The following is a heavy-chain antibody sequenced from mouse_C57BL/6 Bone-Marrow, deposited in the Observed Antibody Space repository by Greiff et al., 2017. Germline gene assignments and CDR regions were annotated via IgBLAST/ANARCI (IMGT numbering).Heavy chain of an antibody. CDR1: GYTFTEYT. CDR2: FYPGSGSI. D-gene: IGHD2-5*01. J-gene: IGHJ3*01. Sequence: VQLHQSGAELVKPGASVKLSCKASGYTFTEYTIHWVKQRSGQGLEWIGWFYPGSGSIKYNERFKAKATLTADKSSSTVYLELSRLTSEDSAVYFCARHDYYSNYFWFAYWGQGTLVTVSA. CDR3: ARHDYYSNYFWFAY. V-gene: IGHV1-62-2*01.